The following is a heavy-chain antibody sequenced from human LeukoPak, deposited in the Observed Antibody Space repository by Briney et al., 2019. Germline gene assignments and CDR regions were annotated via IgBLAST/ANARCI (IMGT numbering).Heavy chain of an antibody. V-gene: IGHV3-21*01. J-gene: IGHJ4*02. CDR2: ISSSSSYI. Sequence: GGSLRLSCAASGFTFSIYSMNWVRQAPGKGLEWVSSISSSSSYIYYADSVKGRFTISRDNAKNSLYLQMNSLRAEDTAVYYCARDKGRIAAAGKYVPYYFDYWGQGTLVTVSS. CDR3: ARDKGRIAAAGKYVPYYFDY. D-gene: IGHD6-13*01. CDR1: GFTFSIYS.